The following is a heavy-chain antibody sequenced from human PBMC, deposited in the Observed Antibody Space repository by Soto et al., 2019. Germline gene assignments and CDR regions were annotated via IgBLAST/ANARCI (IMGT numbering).Heavy chain of an antibody. CDR3: ARDSSPFTNYYGSGSLMADAFDI. D-gene: IGHD3-10*01. CDR1: GFTFSSYS. CDR2: ISSSSSYI. V-gene: IGHV3-21*01. Sequence: GGSLRLSCAASGFTFSSYSMNWVRQAPGKGLEWVSSISSSSSYIYYADSVKGRFTISRDNAKNSLYLQMNSLRAEDTAVYYCARDSSPFTNYYGSGSLMADAFDIWGQGTMVTVSS. J-gene: IGHJ3*02.